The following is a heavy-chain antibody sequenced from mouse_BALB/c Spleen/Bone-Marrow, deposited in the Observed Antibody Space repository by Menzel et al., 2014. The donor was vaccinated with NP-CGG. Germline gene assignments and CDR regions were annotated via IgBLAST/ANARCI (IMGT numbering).Heavy chain of an antibody. CDR3: ATYDGYYFGY. Sequence: EVQVVESGPSLVKPSQTLFLTCSVTGDSITSGYWNWIRKFPGNKLEYMGYISYSGSTYYNPSLKSRISITRNTSKNQYYLQLNSVTTEDTAAYDCATYDGYYFGYWGQGATLTVSS. D-gene: IGHD1-2*01. J-gene: IGHJ2*01. V-gene: IGHV3-8*02. CDR1: GDSITSGY. CDR2: ISYSGST.